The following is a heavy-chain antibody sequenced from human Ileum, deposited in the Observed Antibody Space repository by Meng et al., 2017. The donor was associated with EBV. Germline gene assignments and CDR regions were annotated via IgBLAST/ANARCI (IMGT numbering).Heavy chain of an antibody. CDR3: ARGIDSYCNGGNCYSAPFDY. CDR2: ISTYNGNT. V-gene: IGHV1-18*01. CDR1: GYTFTNYG. J-gene: IGHJ4*02. Sequence: QMQLVHHGAEMKRPGATMKTSCKTPGYTFTNYGITWVRQAPGQGLEWMGWISTYNGNTDYAQKVQDRVTMTTDASATTVYMELRSLKSDDTAVYYCARGIDSYCNGGNCYSAPFDYWGQGTLVTVSS. D-gene: IGHD2-15*01.